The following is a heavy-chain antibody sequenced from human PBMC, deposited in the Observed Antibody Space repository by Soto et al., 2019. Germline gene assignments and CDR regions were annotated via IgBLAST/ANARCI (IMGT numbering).Heavy chain of an antibody. J-gene: IGHJ4*02. CDR2: IYHSGST. CDR1: GGSISSGGYS. D-gene: IGHD4-4*01. Sequence: PSETLSLTCAVSGGSISSGGYSWSWIRQPPGKGLEWIGYIYHSGSTYYNPSLKSRVTISVDRSKNQFSLKLSSVTAADTAVYYCARTTSNYYFDYWGQGTLVTVSS. V-gene: IGHV4-30-2*01. CDR3: ARTTSNYYFDY.